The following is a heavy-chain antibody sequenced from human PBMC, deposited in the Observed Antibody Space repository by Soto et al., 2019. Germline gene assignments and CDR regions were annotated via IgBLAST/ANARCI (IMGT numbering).Heavy chain of an antibody. V-gene: IGHV4-61*01. CDR2: ISYSGTA. Sequence: QVQLQESGPGLVKTSVTLSLTCTVSGGSVSSGPYHWNWVRQPPGKGLEWIGHISYSGTANYNPSLRGRVTMATDTSMNQFSLRLTSVTAADTAVYYCMRSHGAYCGQGALVTVSP. J-gene: IGHJ4*02. CDR1: GGSVSSGPYH. CDR3: MRSHGAY. D-gene: IGHD2-8*01.